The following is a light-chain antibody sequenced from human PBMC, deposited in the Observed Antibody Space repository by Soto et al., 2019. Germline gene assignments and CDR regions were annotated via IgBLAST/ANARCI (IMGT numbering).Light chain of an antibody. CDR1: QTISSC. J-gene: IGKJ1*01. V-gene: IGKV1-5*03. Sequence: DIQVTQSPSTLSSSVGDRVTITCRASQTISSCLAWYQHKPGKAPNLLIYKGSTLKDGVPPRFSGSGSGTDVTLTINSLQPEDFATYYCQQYSSYPRAFGPGTKVEL. CDR3: QQYSSYPRA. CDR2: KGS.